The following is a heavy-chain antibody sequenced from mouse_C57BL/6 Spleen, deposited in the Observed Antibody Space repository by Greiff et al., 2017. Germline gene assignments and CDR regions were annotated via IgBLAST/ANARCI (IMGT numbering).Heavy chain of an antibody. CDR1: GFTFSDFY. V-gene: IGHV7-1*01. J-gene: IGHJ1*03. CDR3: ARDAYYGNYDWYFDV. CDR2: SRNKANDYTT. Sequence: EVQGVESGGGLVQSGRSLRLSCATSGFTFSDFYMEWVRQAPGKGLEWIAASRNKANDYTTEYSASVKGRFIVSIDTSQSILYLQMNALRAEDTAIYYCARDAYYGNYDWYFDVWGTGTTVTVSS. D-gene: IGHD2-1*01.